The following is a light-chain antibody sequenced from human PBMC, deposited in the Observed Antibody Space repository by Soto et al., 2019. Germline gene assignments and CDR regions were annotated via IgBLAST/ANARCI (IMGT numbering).Light chain of an antibody. J-gene: IGKJ1*01. V-gene: IGKV3-15*01. CDR1: QTVTTN. CDR2: GAS. Sequence: EIVMTQSPVTLSVSPGETANLSCRASQTVTTNLAWYQQKPGRSPRLLLSGASTRAAGIPARFSGSGSGTAFTLTISRLQSEDLAVYYCKQYNDWPRTFGQGTKVEIK. CDR3: KQYNDWPRT.